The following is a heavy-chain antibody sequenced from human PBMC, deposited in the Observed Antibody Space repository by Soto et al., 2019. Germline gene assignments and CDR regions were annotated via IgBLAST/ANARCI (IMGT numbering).Heavy chain of an antibody. Sequence: EVQLVESGGGLIQPVESLRLSCAASGFPFGPFYMHWVRQAPGKGLEWVSHINGDGTTTVYADSVKGRFTISRDNAKNTLYLQMTSLRAEDTAVYYCARDRGYPDSFDIWGQGTMVTVSS. CDR1: GFPFGPFY. D-gene: IGHD2-2*01. CDR3: ARDRGYPDSFDI. CDR2: INGDGTTT. V-gene: IGHV3-74*01. J-gene: IGHJ3*02.